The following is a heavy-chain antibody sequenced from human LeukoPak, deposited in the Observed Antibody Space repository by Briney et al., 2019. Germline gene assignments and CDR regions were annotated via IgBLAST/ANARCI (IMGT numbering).Heavy chain of an antibody. CDR3: ARVRGSGWFDF. D-gene: IGHD6-19*01. Sequence: SETLSLTCAVSGGSISTSGYSWSWIRQPPGKGLEWIGYFHHSGSTRYSPSLKSRVTLSVDSSKNQFSLNLSSVTAADTAIYFCARVRGSGWFDFWGQGTLVTVSS. J-gene: IGHJ4*02. CDR2: FHHSGST. CDR1: GGSISTSGYS. V-gene: IGHV4-30-2*01.